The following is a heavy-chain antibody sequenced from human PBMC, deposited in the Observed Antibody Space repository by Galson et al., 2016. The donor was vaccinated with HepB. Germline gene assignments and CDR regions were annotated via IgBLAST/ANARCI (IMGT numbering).Heavy chain of an antibody. CDR3: AREFSHDNPAWGSYGMDV. Sequence: SETLSLTCNVSGGSVSGPYYYWSWIRQPPGKGLEYIGHIFYSGRTTYNPSLRSRATISLDTSENQFSLRLSSVTAADTALYYCAREFSHDNPAWGSYGMDVWGQRTTVTVSS. D-gene: IGHD3-16*01. J-gene: IGHJ6*02. V-gene: IGHV4-61*01. CDR2: IFYSGRT. CDR1: GGSVSGPYYY.